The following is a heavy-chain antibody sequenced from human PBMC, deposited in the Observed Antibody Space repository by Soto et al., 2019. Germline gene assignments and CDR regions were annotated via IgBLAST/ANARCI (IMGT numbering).Heavy chain of an antibody. CDR1: GFTFSSYG. CDR3: AKDRVQAYDSSGYYY. Sequence: PGGSLRLSCAASGFTFSSYGMHWVRQAPGKGLEWVAVISYDGSNKYYADSVKGRFTISRDNSKNTLYLQMNSLRAEDTAVYYCAKDRVQAYDSSGYYYWGQGTLVTVSS. V-gene: IGHV3-30*18. D-gene: IGHD3-22*01. J-gene: IGHJ4*02. CDR2: ISYDGSNK.